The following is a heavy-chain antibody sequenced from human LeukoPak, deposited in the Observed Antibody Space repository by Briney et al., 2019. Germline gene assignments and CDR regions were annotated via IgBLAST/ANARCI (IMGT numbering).Heavy chain of an antibody. D-gene: IGHD1-14*01. Sequence: SETLSLTCTVSGGSISSYYWSWIRQPAGKGLEWIGRIYTSGSTNYNPSLKSRVTMSVDTSKNQFSLKLSSVTAADTALYYCARALVSFPGARNNWFDPWVQGTLVTVSS. CDR2: IYTSGST. J-gene: IGHJ5*02. V-gene: IGHV4-4*07. CDR3: ARALVSFPGARNNWFDP. CDR1: GGSISSYY.